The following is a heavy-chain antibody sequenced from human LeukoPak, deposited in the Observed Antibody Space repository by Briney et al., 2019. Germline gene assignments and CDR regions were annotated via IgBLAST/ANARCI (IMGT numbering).Heavy chain of an antibody. D-gene: IGHD6-13*01. CDR3: ARQMEGIAGENWFDP. V-gene: IGHV3-23*01. CDR1: GFTFSNYA. Sequence: GGSLRLSCAASGFTFSNYAMSWVRQAPGKGLEWVSLISDSGSSTYYADSVKGRFTISRDNAKNSLYLQMNSLRAEDTAVYFCARQMEGIAGENWFDPWGQGTLVTVSS. CDR2: ISDSGSST. J-gene: IGHJ5*02.